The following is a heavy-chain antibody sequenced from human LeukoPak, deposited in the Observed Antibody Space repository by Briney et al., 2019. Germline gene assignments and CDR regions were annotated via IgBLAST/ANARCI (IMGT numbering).Heavy chain of an antibody. CDR1: GFIFSSYA. CDR2: ISDPGSTT. V-gene: IGHV3-23*01. J-gene: IGHJ5*02. Sequence: GGSLRLSCEASGFIFSSYARDWVRQAPGKGLDWVSGISDPGSTTYYEDSVKGRFTISRDNSQNTLYLQMTSLRADDTALYYCTKGRVRGVDNWFDPWGQGTLVTVSS. D-gene: IGHD3-10*01. CDR3: TKGRVRGVDNWFDP.